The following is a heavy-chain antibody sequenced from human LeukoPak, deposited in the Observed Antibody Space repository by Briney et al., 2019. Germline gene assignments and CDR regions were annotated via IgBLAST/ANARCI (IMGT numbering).Heavy chain of an antibody. CDR2: IDHSGTT. D-gene: IGHD4-17*01. CDR1: GGSFSGYQ. Sequence: SETLSLTCAVYGGSFSGYQWSWIRQPPGKGLEWIGQIDHSGTTNYNPSLKSRVAISVDTSKNQFSLTLSSVTVADTAVYYCARPVREVLSHYYHFMDVWGKGTTVAVFS. CDR3: ARPVREVLSHYYHFMDV. J-gene: IGHJ6*03. V-gene: IGHV4-34*01.